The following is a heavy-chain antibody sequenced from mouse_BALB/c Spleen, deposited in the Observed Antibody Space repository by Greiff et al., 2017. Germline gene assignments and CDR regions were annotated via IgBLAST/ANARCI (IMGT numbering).Heavy chain of an antibody. CDR2: ISSGGGNT. D-gene: IGHD2-4*01. V-gene: IGHV5-9*03. J-gene: IGHJ3*01. CDR3: ARSSTMITPFAY. CDR1: GFTFSSYT. Sequence: EVKLQESGGGLVKPGGSLKLSCAASGFTFSSYTMSWVRQTPEKRLEWVATISSGGGNTYYPDSVKGRFTISRDNAKNNLYLQMSSLRSEDTALYYCARSSTMITPFAYWGQGTLVTVSA.